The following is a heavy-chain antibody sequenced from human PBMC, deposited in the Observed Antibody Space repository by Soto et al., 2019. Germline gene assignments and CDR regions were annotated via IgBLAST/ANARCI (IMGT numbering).Heavy chain of an antibody. J-gene: IGHJ6*02. V-gene: IGHV1-69*06. Sequence: QVQLVQSGAEVKKPGSSVKVSCKASGGTFSSYAISWVRQAPGQGLEWMGGIIPIFGTANYAQKFQGRVTITADKSTSTAYMELSSLRSEDTAVYYCAGIAAAGMDYYYYGMDVWGQRTTVTVSS. D-gene: IGHD6-13*01. CDR1: GGTFSSYA. CDR2: IIPIFGTA. CDR3: AGIAAAGMDYYYYGMDV.